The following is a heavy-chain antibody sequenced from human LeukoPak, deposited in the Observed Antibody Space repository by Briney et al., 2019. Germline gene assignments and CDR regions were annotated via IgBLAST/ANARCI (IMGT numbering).Heavy chain of an antibody. D-gene: IGHD3-3*01. CDR1: GFTFSSYA. J-gene: IGHJ4*02. V-gene: IGHV3-48*01. CDR3: ARDPIYDSWSGSPDY. CDR2: INSASSSI. Sequence: PGGSLRLSCAASGFTFSSYAMHWVRQAPGKGLEWVSFINSASSSIYYADSVKGRFTISRDNAKNSLYLQMNSLRAEDTAVYHCARDPIYDSWSGSPDYWGQGTLVTVSS.